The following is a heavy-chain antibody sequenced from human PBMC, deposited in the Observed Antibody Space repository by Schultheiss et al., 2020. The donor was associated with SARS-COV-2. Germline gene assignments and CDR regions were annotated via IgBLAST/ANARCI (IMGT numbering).Heavy chain of an antibody. CDR3: AAGADSGYYSSFDY. CDR1: GYSISSGYY. CDR2: IYHSGST. V-gene: IGHV4-38-2*01. Sequence: SETLSLTCAVSGYSISSGYYWGWIRQPPGKGLEWIGSIYHSGSTYYNPSLKSRVTISVDTSKNQFSLKLSSVTAADTAVYYCAAGADSGYYSSFDYWGQGTLVTVSS. J-gene: IGHJ4*02. D-gene: IGHD3-22*01.